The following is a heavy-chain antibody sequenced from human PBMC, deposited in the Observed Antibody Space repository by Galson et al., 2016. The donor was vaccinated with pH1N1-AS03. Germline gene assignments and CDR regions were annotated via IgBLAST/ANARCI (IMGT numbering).Heavy chain of an antibody. CDR2: FFSNDEK. V-gene: IGHV2-26*01. CDR3: VRDIYEPFYAMDV. Sequence: PALVKPTQTLTLTCTVSDFPLSKIMGVSWIRQTPGKALEWLAHFFSNDEKSYSVSLKSRLSISKDPSTGQVVLTMTNMDPVDTGTYYCVRDIYEPFYAMDVWGQGTTVTVSS. CDR1: DFPLSKIMG. D-gene: IGHD5-12*01. J-gene: IGHJ6*02.